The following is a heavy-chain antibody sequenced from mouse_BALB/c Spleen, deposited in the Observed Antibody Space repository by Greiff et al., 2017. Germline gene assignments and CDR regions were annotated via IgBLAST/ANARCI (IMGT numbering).Heavy chain of an antibody. Sequence: VQLQQSGAELARPGASVKLSCKASGYTFTDYYINWVKQRTGQGLEWIGEVYPGSGNTYYNEKFKGKATLTADKSSSTAYMQLSSLTSEDSAVYFCARLPYYYGSSHYYAMDYWGQGTSVTVSS. CDR1: GYTFTDYY. V-gene: IGHV1-77*01. CDR2: VYPGSGNT. J-gene: IGHJ4*01. CDR3: ARLPYYYGSSHYYAMDY. D-gene: IGHD1-1*01.